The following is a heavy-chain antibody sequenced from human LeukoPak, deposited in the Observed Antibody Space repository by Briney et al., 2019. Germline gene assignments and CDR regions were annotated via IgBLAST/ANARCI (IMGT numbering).Heavy chain of an antibody. CDR3: ARGPASGSDFAWFDP. J-gene: IGHJ5*02. V-gene: IGHV4-34*01. D-gene: IGHD3-10*01. Sequence: SETLSLTCAVYGGSLSNYYWSWIRQPPGKGLEWVGEINHSGSTKFNPSLKSRVTILVAMFKSQFSLELRSVTAADTAVYYCARGPASGSDFAWFDPWGQGTLVTVSS. CDR1: GGSLSNYY. CDR2: INHSGST.